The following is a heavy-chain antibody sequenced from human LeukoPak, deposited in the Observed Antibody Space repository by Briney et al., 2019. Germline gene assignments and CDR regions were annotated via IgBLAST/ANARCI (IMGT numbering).Heavy chain of an antibody. D-gene: IGHD2-15*01. V-gene: IGHV3-23*01. CDR1: GFTFSSYA. CDR3: ARVVQAYCSSSSCPGLDY. Sequence: PGGSLRLSCAASGFTFSSYAMSWVRQAPGKGLEWVSAISGSGGSTYYADSVKGRFTISRDNSKNTLYLQMNSLRAEDTAVYYCARVVQAYCSSSSCPGLDYWGQGTLVTVSS. J-gene: IGHJ4*02. CDR2: ISGSGGST.